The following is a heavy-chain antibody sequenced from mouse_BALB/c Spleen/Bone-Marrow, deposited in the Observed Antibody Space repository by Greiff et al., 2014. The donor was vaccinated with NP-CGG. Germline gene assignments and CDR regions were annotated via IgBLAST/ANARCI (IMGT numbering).Heavy chain of an antibody. D-gene: IGHD1-1*01. CDR1: GYSFTGYF. J-gene: IGHJ2*01. V-gene: IGHV1-20*02. Sequence: VQLQQPGPELVKPGASVKISCKASGYSFTGYFMNWVMQSHGKGLEWIGRINPYNGDTFYNQKFKGKATLTVDKSSSTAHMELRSLASEDSAVYYCARSGYYGSSYFDYWGQGTTLTVSS. CDR2: INPYNGDT. CDR3: ARSGYYGSSYFDY.